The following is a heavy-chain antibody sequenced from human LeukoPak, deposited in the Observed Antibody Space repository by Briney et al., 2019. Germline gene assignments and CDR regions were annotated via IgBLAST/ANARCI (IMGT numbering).Heavy chain of an antibody. Sequence: ASVKVSCKASGYTFTGYYMHWVRQAPGQGLEWMGWINPNSGGTNYAQKFQGRVTMTRDTSISTAYMELSRLRSDDTAVYYRARDLLWFGELWEYYFDYWGQGTLVTVSS. CDR3: ARDLLWFGELWEYYFDY. J-gene: IGHJ4*02. CDR2: INPNSGGT. CDR1: GYTFTGYY. D-gene: IGHD3-10*01. V-gene: IGHV1-2*02.